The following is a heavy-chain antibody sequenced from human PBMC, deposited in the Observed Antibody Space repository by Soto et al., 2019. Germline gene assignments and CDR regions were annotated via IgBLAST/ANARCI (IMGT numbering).Heavy chain of an antibody. Sequence: GGSLRLSCAASGFTFSSYGMHWVRQAPGKGLEWVAVIWYDGSNKYYADSVKGRFTISRENSKNTLYLQMNSLRAEDTAVYYCARDLAGAMYDFWSGYYGNFDYWGQGTLVTVSS. CDR1: GFTFSSYG. CDR3: ARDLAGAMYDFWSGYYGNFDY. V-gene: IGHV3-33*01. J-gene: IGHJ4*02. D-gene: IGHD3-3*01. CDR2: IWYDGSNK.